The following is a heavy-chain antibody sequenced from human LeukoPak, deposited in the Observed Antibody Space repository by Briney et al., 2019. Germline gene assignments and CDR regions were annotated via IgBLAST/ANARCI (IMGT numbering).Heavy chain of an antibody. CDR1: GFTFSNYA. CDR2: ISGSDGST. D-gene: IGHD3-10*02. CDR3: AELGITMIGGV. V-gene: IGHV3-23*01. J-gene: IGHJ6*04. Sequence: GGSLRLSCAASGFTFSNYAVSWVRQAPGKGLEWVSAISGSDGSTNYADSVKGRFTISRDNGESSLYLQMNSLRAEDTAVYYCAELGITMIGGVWGKGTTVTISS.